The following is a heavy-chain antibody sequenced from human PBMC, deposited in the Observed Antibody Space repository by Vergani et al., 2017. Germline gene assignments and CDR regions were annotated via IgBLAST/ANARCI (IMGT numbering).Heavy chain of an antibody. Sequence: EVQLLESGGGLVQPGGSLRLSCAASGFTFSSYAMSWVRQAPGKGLEWVSAISGSGGSTYYADAVKGRFTISRDNSKNTLYLQMNSLIAEDTAVYYCAKDILPYCSSTSCYSGVNWFDPWGQGTLVTVSS. CDR2: ISGSGGST. V-gene: IGHV3-23*01. CDR1: GFTFSSYA. CDR3: AKDILPYCSSTSCYSGVNWFDP. J-gene: IGHJ5*02. D-gene: IGHD2-2*01.